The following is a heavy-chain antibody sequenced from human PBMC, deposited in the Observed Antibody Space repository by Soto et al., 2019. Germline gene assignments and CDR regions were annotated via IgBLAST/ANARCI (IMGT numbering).Heavy chain of an antibody. Sequence: QVQLVQSGAEVKNPGASVKVSCKASGYTFTRYGIGWARQAPGQGLEWMGWINTYNGNTNYAQNVQGRVTLPTDTSTSTAYMELRSLRSNDTAIYYCAMVDVYVTPSPQDVWGQGTTVIVSS. CDR2: INTYNGNT. D-gene: IGHD3-16*01. V-gene: IGHV1-18*01. CDR1: GYTFTRYG. J-gene: IGHJ6*02. CDR3: AMVDVYVTPSPQDV.